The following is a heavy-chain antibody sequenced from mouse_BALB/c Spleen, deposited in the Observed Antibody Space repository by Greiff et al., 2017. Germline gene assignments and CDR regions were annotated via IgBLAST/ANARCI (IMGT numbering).Heavy chain of an antibody. J-gene: IGHJ3*01. Sequence: QVQLQQSGPGLVQPSQSLSITCTVSGFSLTSYGVHWVRQSPGKGLEWLGVIWSGGSTDYNAAFISRLSISKDNSKSQVFFKMNRLQANDTAIYYCARGQFAYWGQGTLVTVSA. V-gene: IGHV2-2*02. D-gene: IGHD3-3*01. CDR2: IWSGGST. CDR3: ARGQFAY. CDR1: GFSLTSYG.